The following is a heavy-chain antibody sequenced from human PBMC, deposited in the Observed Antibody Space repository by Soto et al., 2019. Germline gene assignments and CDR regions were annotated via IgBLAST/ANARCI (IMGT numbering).Heavy chain of an antibody. J-gene: IGHJ6*02. V-gene: IGHV1-3*01. Sequence: QIQLMQSGAEVKKPGASVKVSCKASGYTFTSYGIHWVRQAPGQRLEWTGWINAGNGNTKYSEKFQGRVTITMDTSASTAYLELSSLRSEDTAVYYCARDPNDSSAYYHHYYNGMDVWGQGTTVTVSS. D-gene: IGHD3-22*01. CDR3: ARDPNDSSAYYHHYYNGMDV. CDR1: GYTFTSYG. CDR2: INAGNGNT.